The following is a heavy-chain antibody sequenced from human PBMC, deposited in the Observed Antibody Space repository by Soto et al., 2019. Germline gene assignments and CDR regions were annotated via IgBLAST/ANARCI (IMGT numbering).Heavy chain of an antibody. CDR2: ISAYNGNT. V-gene: IGHV1-18*01. D-gene: IGHD6-6*01. CDR3: ARDLGYSSSSDPHY. Sequence: GASVKVSCKASGYTFTSDGISWVRQAPGQGLEWMGWISAYNGNTNYAQKLQGRVTMTTDTSTSTAYMELRSLRSDDTAVYYCARDLGYSSSSDPHYWGQGTLVTVSS. CDR1: GYTFTSDG. J-gene: IGHJ4*02.